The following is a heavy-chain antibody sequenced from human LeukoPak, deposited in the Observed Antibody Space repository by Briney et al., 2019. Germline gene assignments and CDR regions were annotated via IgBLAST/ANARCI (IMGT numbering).Heavy chain of an antibody. CDR3: ARLGSYFAFDI. Sequence: GGSLRLSCAASGFTFSSYSMNWVRQAPGKGLEWVSYISSSSSTIYYADSVKGRFTISRDNVKNSLYLQMNSLRAEDTAVYYCARLGSYFAFDIWGQGTMVTVSS. D-gene: IGHD1-26*01. J-gene: IGHJ3*02. V-gene: IGHV3-48*01. CDR2: ISSSSSTI. CDR1: GFTFSSYS.